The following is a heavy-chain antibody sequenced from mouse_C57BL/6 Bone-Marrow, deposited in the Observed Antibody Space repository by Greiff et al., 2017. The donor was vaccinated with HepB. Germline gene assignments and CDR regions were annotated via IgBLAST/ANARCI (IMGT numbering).Heavy chain of an antibody. Sequence: VQLKQSGAELVRPGASVKLSCTASGFNIKDDYMHWVKQRPEQGLEWIGWIDPENGDTEYASKFQGKATITADTSSNTAYLQLSSLTSEDTAVYYCTPFYYGNYVDYWGQGTTLTVSS. D-gene: IGHD2-1*01. CDR1: GFNIKDDY. CDR2: IDPENGDT. J-gene: IGHJ2*01. V-gene: IGHV14-4*01. CDR3: TPFYYGNYVDY.